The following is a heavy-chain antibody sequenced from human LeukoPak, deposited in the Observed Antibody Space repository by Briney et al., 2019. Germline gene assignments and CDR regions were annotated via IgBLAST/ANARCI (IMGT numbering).Heavy chain of an antibody. D-gene: IGHD3-9*01. CDR3: TRAPTLFYDILTERYFDL. J-gene: IGHJ2*01. CDR2: IYTSGRT. V-gene: IGHV4-61*02. Sequence: SETLSLTCTVSGGSISSGSYYWTWLRQPAWKGLEWIVRIYTSGRTTYNPSLKSRVTISVDTPNNHFSLKLTSVTAADTAVYYCTRAPTLFYDILTERYFDLWGRGTLVTVSS. CDR1: GGSISSGSYY.